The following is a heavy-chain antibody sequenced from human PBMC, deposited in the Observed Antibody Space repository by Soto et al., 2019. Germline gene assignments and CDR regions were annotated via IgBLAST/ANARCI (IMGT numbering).Heavy chain of an antibody. V-gene: IGHV1-18*04. Sequence: QVQLVQSGAEVKKPGASVKVSCKASGYTFTSYGISWVRQAPGLGLEWMGWISAYNGNTNYAQKIQGRVTMTTDTSTSTAYMELRSLRSDDTAVYYCVRDGETVAALYVTRYYYYGMDVWGQGTTVTVSS. CDR3: VRDGETVAALYVTRYYYYGMDV. CDR2: ISAYNGNT. J-gene: IGHJ6*02. D-gene: IGHD6-19*01. CDR1: GYTFTSYG.